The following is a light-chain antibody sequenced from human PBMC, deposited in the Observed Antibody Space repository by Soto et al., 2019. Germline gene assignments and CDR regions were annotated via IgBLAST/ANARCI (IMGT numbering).Light chain of an antibody. CDR2: WAS. CDR3: QQYCSTPST. CDR1: QSVLYSSNNKNY. J-gene: IGKJ1*01. V-gene: IGKV4-1*01. Sequence: DIVMTQSPDSLAVSLGERATINCKSSQSVLYSSNNKNYLAWYQQKPGQPPKLLIYWASTRESGVPDRFSGSGSGTDITLTISSLQAEDAAVYYCQQYCSTPSTFGQGTKVEIK.